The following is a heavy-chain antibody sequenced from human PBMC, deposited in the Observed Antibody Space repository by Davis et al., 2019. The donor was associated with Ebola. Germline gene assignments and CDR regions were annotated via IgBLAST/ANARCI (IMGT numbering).Heavy chain of an antibody. Sequence: LSLTCAVSGGSISSSNWWSWVRQAPGKGLEWVAVISYDGSNKYYADSVKGRFTISRDNAKNSLYLQMNSLRAEDTAVYYCARVDTAMGKDYWGQGTLVTVSS. J-gene: IGHJ4*02. CDR3: ARVDTAMGKDY. D-gene: IGHD5-18*01. CDR2: ISYDGSNK. V-gene: IGHV3-30*03. CDR1: GGSISSSN.